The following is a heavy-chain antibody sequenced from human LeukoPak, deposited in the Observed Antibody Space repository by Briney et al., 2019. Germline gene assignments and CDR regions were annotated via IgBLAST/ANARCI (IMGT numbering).Heavy chain of an antibody. Sequence: GGSLRLSCAASGFTFSSYSMNWVRQAPGKGLEWVSSISSSSSYIYYADSVKDRFTISRDNAKNSLYLQMNSLRAEDTAVYYCARDLRYYGSGKKYNWFDPWGQGTLVTVSS. CDR1: GFTFSSYS. D-gene: IGHD3-10*01. CDR2: ISSSSSYI. J-gene: IGHJ5*02. V-gene: IGHV3-21*01. CDR3: ARDLRYYGSGKKYNWFDP.